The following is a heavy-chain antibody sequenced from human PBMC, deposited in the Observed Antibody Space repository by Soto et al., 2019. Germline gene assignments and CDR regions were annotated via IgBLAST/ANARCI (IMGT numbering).Heavy chain of an antibody. Sequence: QVQLQESGPGLVKPSQTLSLTCTVSGASISSGDYYWSWIRQPPGKGLEWIGHIYYSGRTYYNPSLKSRLTISVDTSKNQFSLKLSSVIAADTAVYYCARVKATSSRGYYFDYWGQGTPVTVSS. J-gene: IGHJ4*02. CDR3: ARVKATSSRGYYFDY. CDR2: IYYSGRT. CDR1: GASISSGDYY. V-gene: IGHV4-30-4*01. D-gene: IGHD5-12*01.